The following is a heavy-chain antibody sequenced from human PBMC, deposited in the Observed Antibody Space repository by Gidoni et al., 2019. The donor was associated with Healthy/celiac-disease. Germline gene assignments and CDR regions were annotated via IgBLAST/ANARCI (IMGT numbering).Heavy chain of an antibody. J-gene: IGHJ6*02. CDR2: INHSGST. CDR1: GGSFSGYY. D-gene: IGHD3-16*01. Sequence: QVQLQQWGAGLLKPSETLSLTCAVYGGSFSGYYWSWIRQPPGKGLEWIGKINHSGSTHYNPSLKSRVTISVDTSKNQFSLKLSSVTAADTAVYYCTRGLGGYYYYGMDVWGQGTTVTVSS. V-gene: IGHV4-34*01. CDR3: TRGLGGYYYYGMDV.